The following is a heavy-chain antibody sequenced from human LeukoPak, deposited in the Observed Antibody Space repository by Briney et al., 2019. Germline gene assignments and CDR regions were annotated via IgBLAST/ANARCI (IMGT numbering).Heavy chain of an antibody. CDR3: AKDPYVIAARGAHFDY. V-gene: IGHV3-30*02. Sequence: GGSLRLSCAASGFTFDTYAMTWVRQAPGKGLEWVAFIRYDGSNKYYADSVKGRFTISRDNSKNTLYLQMNSLRAEDTAVYYCAKDPYVIAARGAHFDYWGQGTLVTVSS. D-gene: IGHD6-6*01. CDR1: GFTFDTYA. CDR2: IRYDGSNK. J-gene: IGHJ4*02.